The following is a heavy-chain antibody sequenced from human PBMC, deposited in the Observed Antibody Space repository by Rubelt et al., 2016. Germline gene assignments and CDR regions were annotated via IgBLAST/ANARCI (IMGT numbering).Heavy chain of an antibody. CDR1: GGSFSGYY. D-gene: IGHD6-25*01. Sequence: VQLQQWGAGLLKPSETLSLTCAVYGGSFSGYYWSWIRQPPGKGLEWVSSISSDSYSIYYAASMKGRFPISRATAKNSMYLKMNSLRADDTAVYYCASGLKIAADNYYYYMDVWGKGTTVTVSS. CDR2: ISSDSYSI. J-gene: IGHJ6*03. CDR3: ASGLKIAADNYYYYMDV. V-gene: IGHV3-21*01.